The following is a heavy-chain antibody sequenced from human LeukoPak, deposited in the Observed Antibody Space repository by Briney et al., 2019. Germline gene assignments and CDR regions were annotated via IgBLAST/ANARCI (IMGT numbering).Heavy chain of an antibody. CDR2: ISYDGSNK. Sequence: PGRSLRLSWAASGFTFSSYAMHWVRQAPGKGLEWVAVISYDGSNKYYADSVKGRFTISRDNSKNTLYLQMDSLSAEDTAVYYCARAGSQSHVDAAMGFCNYWGQGTLVTVSS. V-gene: IGHV3-30-3*01. CDR3: ARAGSQSHVDAAMGFCNY. CDR1: GFTFSSYA. D-gene: IGHD5-18*01. J-gene: IGHJ4*02.